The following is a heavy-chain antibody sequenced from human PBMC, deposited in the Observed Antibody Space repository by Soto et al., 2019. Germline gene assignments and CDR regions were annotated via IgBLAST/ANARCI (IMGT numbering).Heavy chain of an antibody. D-gene: IGHD6-13*01. Sequence: PSETLSLTCTVSGGSISSYYWSWIRQPPGKGLEWIGYIYYSGSTNYNPSLKSRVTISVDTSKNQFSLKLSSVTAADTAVYYCARGGDSSSRYVGDYYGMDVWGQGTTVTVSS. CDR1: GGSISSYY. CDR2: IYYSGST. J-gene: IGHJ6*02. V-gene: IGHV4-59*01. CDR3: ARGGDSSSRYVGDYYGMDV.